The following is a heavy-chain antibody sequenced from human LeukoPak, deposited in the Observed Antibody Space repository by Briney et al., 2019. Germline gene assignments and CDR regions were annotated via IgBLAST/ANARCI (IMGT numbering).Heavy chain of an antibody. CDR1: GFIFSNYD. J-gene: IGHJ4*02. V-gene: IGHV3-48*01. CDR3: ARGSGRITIFGVPY. CDR2: ISSSNTTV. Sequence: PGGPLRLSCAASGFIFSNYDMNWVRQAPGKGLEWISYISSSNTTVYYADSVKGRFTISRDNAKNSLYLQMSSLRVEDTAVYYCARGSGRITIFGVPYWGQGTLVTVSS. D-gene: IGHD3-3*01.